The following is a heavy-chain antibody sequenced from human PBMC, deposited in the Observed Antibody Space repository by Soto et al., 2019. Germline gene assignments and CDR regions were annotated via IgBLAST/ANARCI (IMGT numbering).Heavy chain of an antibody. D-gene: IGHD3-10*01. J-gene: IGHJ4*02. CDR1: GITFSDHD. CDR2: SRSRADNYAT. V-gene: IGHV3-72*01. CDR3: VLWVRGLINY. Sequence: EVQLVESGGGLVQPGGSLRLSCATSGITFSDHDMDWVRQAPGKGVEWLGRSRSRADNYATDYAASVRGRFTFSRDDSKSSLSLQMRSLKTGDTAMYYCVLWVRGLINYWGQGTLVTVSS.